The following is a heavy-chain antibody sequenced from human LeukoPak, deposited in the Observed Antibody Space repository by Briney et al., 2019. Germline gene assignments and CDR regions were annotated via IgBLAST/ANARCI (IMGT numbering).Heavy chain of an antibody. CDR1: GFTFSSYA. Sequence: GRSLRLSCAASGFTFSSYAMHWVRQAPGKGLEWVAVISYDGSNKYYADSVKGRFTISRDNSKNTLYLQMNSLRAEDTAVYYCARVSDSSGYVDYWGQGTLVTVSS. CDR3: ARVSDSSGYVDY. J-gene: IGHJ4*02. CDR2: ISYDGSNK. D-gene: IGHD6-19*01. V-gene: IGHV3-30-3*01.